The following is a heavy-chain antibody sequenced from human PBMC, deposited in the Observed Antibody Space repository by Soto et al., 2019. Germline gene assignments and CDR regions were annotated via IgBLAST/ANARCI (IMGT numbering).Heavy chain of an antibody. D-gene: IGHD3-3*01. Sequence: GGSLKLSCVASGFSFSNYNMNWVRQAPGKGLEWVSYITDSSDTVHYADSVRGRFTISRDNAESSLYLQMNSLRDEDTAVYFCARDFGHGYYLDYWGRGTLVTVSS. V-gene: IGHV3-48*02. J-gene: IGHJ4*02. CDR3: ARDFGHGYYLDY. CDR2: ITDSSDTV. CDR1: GFSFSNYN.